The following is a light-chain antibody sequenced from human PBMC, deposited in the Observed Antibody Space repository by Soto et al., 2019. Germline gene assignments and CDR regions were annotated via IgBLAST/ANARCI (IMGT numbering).Light chain of an antibody. V-gene: IGLV1-44*01. CDR1: NLNIGTNP. CDR3: AVWDDSLNAVV. CDR2: SND. Sequence: QSVLTQPPSASGTPGQRFTISCSGNNLNIGTNPVNWYQQLPGTAPKLLIYSNDQRPSAVPDRFSGSKSGTSASLAISGLQSEDESHYYCAVWDDSLNAVVFGGGTQLTVL. J-gene: IGLJ2*01.